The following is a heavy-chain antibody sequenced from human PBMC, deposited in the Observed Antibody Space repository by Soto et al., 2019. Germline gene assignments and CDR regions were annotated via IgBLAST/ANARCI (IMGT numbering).Heavy chain of an antibody. J-gene: IGHJ3*02. Sequence: GESLKISCAASGFTFSDYYMSWIRQAQGRGLEWVSYISGSGSTIFYAESVKGRFTISRDNAKNSLYLQMNSPSAEDTAVYYCARGGGYSGYDAHAFDIWGQGTMVTVSS. V-gene: IGHV3-11*01. CDR1: GFTFSDYY. CDR2: ISGSGSTI. CDR3: ARGGGYSGYDAHAFDI. D-gene: IGHD5-12*01.